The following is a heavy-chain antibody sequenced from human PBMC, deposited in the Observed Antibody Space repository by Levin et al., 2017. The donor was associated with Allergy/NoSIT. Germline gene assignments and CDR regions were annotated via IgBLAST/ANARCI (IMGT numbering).Heavy chain of an antibody. Sequence: LSLTCAASGFTFSSYAMSWVRQAPGKGLDWVSGISGSGGSTYYADSVKGRFTISRDSSKNTMYLQMNSLRAEDTAVYYCAKHRLTPPSYYYMDVWGKGTTVTVSS. CDR3: AKHRLTPPSYYYMDV. CDR1: GFTFSSYA. CDR2: ISGSGGST. V-gene: IGHV3-23*01. J-gene: IGHJ6*03.